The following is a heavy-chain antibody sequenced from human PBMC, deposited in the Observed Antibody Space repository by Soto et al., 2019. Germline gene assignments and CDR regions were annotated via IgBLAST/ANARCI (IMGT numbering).Heavy chain of an antibody. CDR3: AHRQGGSNWGAGDFDY. CDR1: GFSLTTSGVG. CDR2: IYWDNDK. Sequence: QITLKESGPTLVQPTQALALTCAFSGFSLTTSGVGVGWIRQPPGKALEFLAVIYWDNDKRYNPSLKTRLSITXXAXKXXVVLTVRNGDPADTATYYCAHRQGGSNWGAGDFDYWGQGALVTGSS. V-gene: IGHV2-5*02. D-gene: IGHD7-27*01. J-gene: IGHJ4*02.